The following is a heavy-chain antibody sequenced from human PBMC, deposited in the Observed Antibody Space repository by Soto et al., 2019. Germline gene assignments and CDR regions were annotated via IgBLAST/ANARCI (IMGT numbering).Heavy chain of an antibody. CDR1: GGTFSSYA. V-gene: IGHV1-69*01. CDR3: ATRSGYYYDSSGYPTYYFDY. Sequence: QVQLVQSGAEVKKPGSSVKVSCKASGGTFSSYAISWVRQAPGQGLEWMGGIIPIFGTANYAQKFQGRVTITADDSTSTAYMELSSLRSEDTAVYYCATRSGYYYDSSGYPTYYFDYWGQGTLVTVSS. J-gene: IGHJ4*02. CDR2: IIPIFGTA. D-gene: IGHD3-22*01.